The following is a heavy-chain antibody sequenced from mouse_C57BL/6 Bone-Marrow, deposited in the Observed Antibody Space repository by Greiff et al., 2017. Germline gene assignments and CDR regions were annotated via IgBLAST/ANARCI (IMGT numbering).Heavy chain of an antibody. CDR1: GFTFTDYY. V-gene: IGHV1-36*01. D-gene: IGHD1-3*01. Sequence: EVQLQESGPVLVKPGPSVKISCKASGFTFTDYYMHWVKQSHGQSLEWIGLVYPYNGGTSYNQQFKGKATLTVDTSSSTAYMELNSLTSEDSAVYYCARWEWPRISWFGYWGQGTLVTVAA. CDR2: VYPYNGGT. J-gene: IGHJ3*01. CDR3: ARWEWPRISWFGY.